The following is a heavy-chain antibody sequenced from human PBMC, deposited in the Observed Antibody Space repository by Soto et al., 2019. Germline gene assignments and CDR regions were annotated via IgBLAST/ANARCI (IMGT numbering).Heavy chain of an antibody. CDR1: GFTFSSNA. Sequence: GGSLRLSCAASGFTFSSNAMSWVRQAPGKGLEWVSAISGSGGSTYYADSVKGRFTISRDNSKNTLYLQMNSLRAEDTAVYYCAKECDFWSGRDGMDVWGQGTTVTVSS. V-gene: IGHV3-23*01. CDR2: ISGSGGST. D-gene: IGHD3-3*01. CDR3: AKECDFWSGRDGMDV. J-gene: IGHJ6*02.